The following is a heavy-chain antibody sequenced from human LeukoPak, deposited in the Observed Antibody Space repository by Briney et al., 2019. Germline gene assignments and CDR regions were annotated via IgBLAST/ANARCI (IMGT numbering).Heavy chain of an antibody. CDR1: GGTFSSYT. Sequence: SVKVSCKASGGTFSSYTISWVRQAPGQGLEWMGRIIPILGIANYAQKFRGRVTITADKSTSTAYMELSSLRSEDTAVYYCARGSTSSYYFDYWGQGTLVTVSS. CDR3: ARGSTSSYYFDY. V-gene: IGHV1-69*02. CDR2: IIPILGIA. J-gene: IGHJ4*02. D-gene: IGHD2-2*01.